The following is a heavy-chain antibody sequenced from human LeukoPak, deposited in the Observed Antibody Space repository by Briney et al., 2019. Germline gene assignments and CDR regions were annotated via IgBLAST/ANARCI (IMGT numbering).Heavy chain of an antibody. CDR2: IRYDGSNK. J-gene: IGHJ4*02. Sequence: GGSLRLSCAASGFTFSSYGMHWVRQAPGKGLEWVAFIRYDGSNKYYADSVKGRFTISRDNSKNTLYLQMNSLRAEDTAVYYCAKSYCGGDCYSLVGFDYWGQGTLVTVSS. V-gene: IGHV3-30*02. CDR1: GFTFSSYG. D-gene: IGHD2-21*02. CDR3: AKSYCGGDCYSLVGFDY.